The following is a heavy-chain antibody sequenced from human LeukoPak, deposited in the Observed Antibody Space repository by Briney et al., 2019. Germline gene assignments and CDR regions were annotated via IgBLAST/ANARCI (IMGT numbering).Heavy chain of an antibody. CDR1: GYTFTSYG. D-gene: IGHD3-10*01. CDR2: ISAYNGNT. Sequence: ASVKVSCKASGYTFTSYGISWVRQAPGQGLEWMGWISAYNGNTNYAQKLQGRVTMTTDTSTSTAYMELRSLRSDDTAVYYCARDLKVLLWFGEIHFDYWGQGTLVTVSS. J-gene: IGHJ4*02. V-gene: IGHV1-18*01. CDR3: ARDLKVLLWFGEIHFDY.